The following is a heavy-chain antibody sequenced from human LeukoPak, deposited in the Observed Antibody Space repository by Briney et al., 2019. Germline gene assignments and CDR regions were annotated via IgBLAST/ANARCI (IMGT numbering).Heavy chain of an antibody. CDR2: ISGSGGST. CDR1: GFTFSSYW. D-gene: IGHD4-23*01. J-gene: IGHJ5*02. CDR3: AKDIAVVTRAWFDP. Sequence: PGGSLRLSCAASGFTFSSYWMHWVRQAPGKGLEWVSAISGSGGSTYYADSVKGRFTISRDNSKNTLYLQMNSLRAEDTAVYYCAKDIAVVTRAWFDPWGQGTLVTVSS. V-gene: IGHV3-23*01.